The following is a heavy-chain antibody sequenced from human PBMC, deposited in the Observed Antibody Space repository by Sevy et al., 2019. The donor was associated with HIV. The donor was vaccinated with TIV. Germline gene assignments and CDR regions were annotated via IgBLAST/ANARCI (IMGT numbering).Heavy chain of an antibody. CDR2: INHSGST. CDR1: GGSFSGYY. Sequence: SLTCAVYGGSFSGYYWSWIRQPPGKGLEWIGEINHSGSTNYNPSLKSRVTISVDTSKNQFSLKLSSVTAADTAVYYCARGRRESSGYCHFDYWGQGTLVTVSS. V-gene: IGHV4-34*01. D-gene: IGHD3-22*01. J-gene: IGHJ4*02. CDR3: ARGRRESSGYCHFDY.